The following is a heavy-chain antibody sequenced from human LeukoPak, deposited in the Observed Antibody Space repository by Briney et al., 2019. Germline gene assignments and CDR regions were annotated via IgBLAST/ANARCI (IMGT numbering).Heavy chain of an antibody. V-gene: IGHV1-2*02. J-gene: IGHJ4*02. Sequence: ASVKVSCKGSEYTLTRYHIHWVRQAPGQGLEWMGWINPNSGGTNYAQKFQGRVTMTRDTSISTAYMELSRLKSDDTAVYYCARVRPYSSGWNFDYWGQGTLLTVSS. CDR1: EYTLTRYH. CDR2: INPNSGGT. D-gene: IGHD6-19*01. CDR3: ARVRPYSSGWNFDY.